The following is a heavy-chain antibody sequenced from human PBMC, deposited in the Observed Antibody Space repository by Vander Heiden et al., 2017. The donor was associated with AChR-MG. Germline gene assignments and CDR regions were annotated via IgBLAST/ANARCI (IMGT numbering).Heavy chain of an antibody. J-gene: IGHJ6*02. CDR2: ISYDGSNK. V-gene: IGHV3-30*18. D-gene: IGHD4-17*01. CDR3: AKADYQAANYYYYYGMDV. Sequence: QVQLVESGGGVVQPGRSLRLSCAASGFTFSSSGMHWVRQAPGKGLEWVAVISYDGSNKYYADSVKGRFTISRDNSKNTLYLQMNSLRAEDTAVYYCAKADYQAANYYYYYGMDVWGQGTTVTVSS. CDR1: GFTFSSSG.